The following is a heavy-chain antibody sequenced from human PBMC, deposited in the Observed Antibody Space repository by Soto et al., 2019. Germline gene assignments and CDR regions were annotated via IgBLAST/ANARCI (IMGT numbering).Heavy chain of an antibody. CDR2: INYSGTT. CDR3: ARGSYSMVRGILKYYYYGMDV. V-gene: IGHV4-59*01. Sequence: PSETLSLTCTVSGGSISSYYWSWIRQPPGKGLEWIGFINYSGTTKYNPSLKSRVTISVDTSKNQFSLSLSSVTAADTAVYYCARGSYSMVRGILKYYYYGMDVWGQGTTVTVSS. J-gene: IGHJ6*02. D-gene: IGHD3-10*01. CDR1: GGSISSYY.